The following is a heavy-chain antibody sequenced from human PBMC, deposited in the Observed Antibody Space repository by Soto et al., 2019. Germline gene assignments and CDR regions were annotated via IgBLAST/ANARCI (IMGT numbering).Heavy chain of an antibody. Sequence: QVQLVQSGAEVKKPGSSVKVSCKASGGTFSSYAISWVRQAPGQGLEWMGGIIPIFGTANYAQKFQGRVTITADESTSTAYMELSSLRSEDTAVYHCARVLPRIAAAGTIPNGMDVWGQGTTVTVSS. V-gene: IGHV1-69*01. J-gene: IGHJ6*02. CDR3: ARVLPRIAAAGTIPNGMDV. CDR1: GGTFSSYA. CDR2: IIPIFGTA. D-gene: IGHD6-13*01.